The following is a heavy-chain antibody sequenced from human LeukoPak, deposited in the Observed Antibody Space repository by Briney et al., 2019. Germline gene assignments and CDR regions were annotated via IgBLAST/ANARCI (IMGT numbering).Heavy chain of an antibody. CDR1: GDSVSSNSGV. CDR3: ARSLWGGAFDV. D-gene: IGHD3-16*01. V-gene: IGHV6-1*01. J-gene: IGHJ3*01. Sequence: SQTLSLTCAISGDSVSSNSGVWNWIRQSPSRGLEWLGKTYYRFKWYNDYAVSVKSRITINPDTSKNQFSLHLNSVTPEDTAVYYCARSLWGGAFDVWGQGTMVAVSS. CDR2: TYYRFKWYN.